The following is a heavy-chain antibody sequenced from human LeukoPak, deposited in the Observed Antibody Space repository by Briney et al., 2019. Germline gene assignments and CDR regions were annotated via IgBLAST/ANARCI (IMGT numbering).Heavy chain of an antibody. Sequence: GASVKVSCKASGYTFTSYYMHWVRRAPGQGLEWMGIINPSGGSTSYAQKFQGRVTMTRDMSTSTVYMELRSLRSEDTAVYYCARGVVRYSIVGATGWFDPWGQGTLVTVSS. D-gene: IGHD1-26*01. CDR1: GYTFTSYY. V-gene: IGHV1-46*01. CDR2: INPSGGST. CDR3: ARGVVRYSIVGATGWFDP. J-gene: IGHJ5*02.